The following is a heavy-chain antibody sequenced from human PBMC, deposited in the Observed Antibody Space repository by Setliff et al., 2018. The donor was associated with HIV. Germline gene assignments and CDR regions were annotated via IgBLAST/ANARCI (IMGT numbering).Heavy chain of an antibody. V-gene: IGHV4-4*07. CDR1: GGSITHYY. CDR3: ARDDSSGWHFYYYYGMDV. J-gene: IGHJ6*02. CDR2: IYSGGNT. Sequence: PSETLSLTCSVSGGSITHYYWSWIRQPAGKGLEWIGRIYSGGNTDYNPSLRSRVTMSVDMSKNQFSLRLRSVTAADTAVYYCARDDSSGWHFYYYYGMDVWGQGTTVTVSS. D-gene: IGHD6-19*01.